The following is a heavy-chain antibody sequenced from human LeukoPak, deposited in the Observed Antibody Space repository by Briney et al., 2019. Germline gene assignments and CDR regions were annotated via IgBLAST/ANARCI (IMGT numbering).Heavy chain of an antibody. CDR1: GITLNNNA. V-gene: IGHV3-23*01. D-gene: IGHD3-10*01. CDR3: AKDLRSLYESGNYGWFDP. J-gene: IGHJ5*02. Sequence: GESLRLSCAASGITLNNNAMSWVRQAPGKGPEWVSSISINGGTTYYADSVKGRFTISRDNSKNTLYLQMNSLRAEDTAVYYCAKDLRSLYESGNYGWFDPWGQGDLVTVSS. CDR2: ISINGGTT.